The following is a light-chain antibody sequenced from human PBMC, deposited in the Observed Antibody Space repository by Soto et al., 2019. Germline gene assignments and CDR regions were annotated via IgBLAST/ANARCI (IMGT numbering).Light chain of an antibody. J-gene: IGKJ1*01. Sequence: DIPMTQSPSTLSASVGDRVTITCRASQSINSWLAWYQQKPGKAPKLLIYKASSLESGVPSRFSGSGSGTEFTLTISILQPDDFAAYYCQQYNSYSRTFGQGTKVEIK. CDR3: QQYNSYSRT. V-gene: IGKV1-5*03. CDR2: KAS. CDR1: QSINSW.